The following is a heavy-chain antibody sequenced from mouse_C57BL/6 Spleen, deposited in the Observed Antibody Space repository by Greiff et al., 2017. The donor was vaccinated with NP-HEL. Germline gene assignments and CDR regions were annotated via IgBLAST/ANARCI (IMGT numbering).Heavy chain of an antibody. V-gene: IGHV1-62-2*01. CDR1: GYTFTEYT. CDR3: ERHERGTGAMDD. D-gene: IGHD3-3*01. Sequence: QVQLPPSGAELVKPGASVKLSCKASGYTFTEYTIHWVKQRPGQGLEWIGWIYPGSGGIKYTYTFKGKATLTADKSSSTVYMELSRLTSEDYAVYFCERHERGTGAMDDGGQGTSVTVSS. J-gene: IGHJ4*01. CDR2: IYPGSGGI.